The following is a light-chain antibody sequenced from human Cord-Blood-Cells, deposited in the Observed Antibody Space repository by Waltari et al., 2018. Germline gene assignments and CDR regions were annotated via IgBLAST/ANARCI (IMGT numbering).Light chain of an antibody. J-gene: IGLJ2*01. Sequence: LTQPASVSGSPGQSITLSRTGTRSDFGGYNYVSWNQQHPGKAPTLMIYDVSNRPSGVSNRFSGSKSGNAASLTISWFQAEDEADYYCSSYTSSSTVVFGGGTKLTVL. CDR1: RSDFGGYNY. V-gene: IGLV2-14*01. CDR2: DVS. CDR3: SSYTSSSTVV.